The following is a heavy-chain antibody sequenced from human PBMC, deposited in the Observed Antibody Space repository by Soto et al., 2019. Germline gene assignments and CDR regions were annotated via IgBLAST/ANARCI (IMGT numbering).Heavy chain of an antibody. CDR2: ISYDGSNK. V-gene: IGHV3-30*18. J-gene: IGHJ6*02. D-gene: IGHD2-21*02. CDR3: AKDPNDCGGDCAHYYYYGMDV. Sequence: PGGSLRLSCAASGFTFSSYGMHWVRQAPGKGLEWVAVISYDGSNKYYADSVKGRFTISRDNSKNTLYLQMNSLRAEDTAVYYCAKDPNDCGGDCAHYYYYGMDVWGQGTTVTVSS. CDR1: GFTFSSYG.